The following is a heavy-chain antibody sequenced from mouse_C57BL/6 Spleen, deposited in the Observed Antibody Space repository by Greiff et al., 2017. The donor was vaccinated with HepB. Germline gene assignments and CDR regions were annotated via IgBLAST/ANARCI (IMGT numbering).Heavy chain of an antibody. CDR1: GFTFSDYG. J-gene: IGHJ3*01. CDR3: ARETIYYGNYGFAY. Sequence: EVMLVESGGGLVKPGGSLKLSCAASGFTFSDYGMHWVRQAPEKGLEWVAYISSGSSTIYYADTVKGRFTISRDNAKNTLFLQMTSLRSEDTAMYYCARETIYYGNYGFAYWGQGTLVTVSA. CDR2: ISSGSSTI. V-gene: IGHV5-17*01. D-gene: IGHD2-1*01.